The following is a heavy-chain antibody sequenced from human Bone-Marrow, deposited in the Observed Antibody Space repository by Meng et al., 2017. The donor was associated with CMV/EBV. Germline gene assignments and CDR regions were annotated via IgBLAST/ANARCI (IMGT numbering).Heavy chain of an antibody. D-gene: IGHD4-23*01. Sequence: GESLKISCAASGFTFSSYAMHWVRQAPGKGLEWVAIISFDGSTKYYADSVKGRFTISRDNSKNTLYLQMNSLRAEDTAVYYCAKGSVVTTLGDYYYYYGMDVWGQGTTVTVSS. J-gene: IGHJ6*02. CDR2: ISFDGSTK. V-gene: IGHV3-30-3*01. CDR1: GFTFSSYA. CDR3: AKGSVVTTLGDYYYYYGMDV.